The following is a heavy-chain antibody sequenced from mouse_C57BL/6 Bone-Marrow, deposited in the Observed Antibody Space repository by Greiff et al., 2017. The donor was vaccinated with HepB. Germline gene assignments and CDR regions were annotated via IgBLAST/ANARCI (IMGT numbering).Heavy chain of an antibody. D-gene: IGHD1-1*01. CDR3: ARRYYYGSSPAWFAY. V-gene: IGHV1-81*01. Sequence: QVQLQQSGAELARPGASVKLSCKASGYTFTSYGISWVKQRTGQGLEWIGEIYPRSGNTYYNEKFKGKATRTADKSSSTAYMELRSLTSEDSAVYFCARRYYYGSSPAWFAYWGQGTLVTVSA. J-gene: IGHJ3*01. CDR1: GYTFTSYG. CDR2: IYPRSGNT.